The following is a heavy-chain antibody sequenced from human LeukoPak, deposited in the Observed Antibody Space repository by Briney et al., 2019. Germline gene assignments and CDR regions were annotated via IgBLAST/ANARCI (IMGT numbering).Heavy chain of an antibody. D-gene: IGHD1-26*01. Sequence: GASVTVSCKASGYTFTGFYMHWVRQAPGQGLEWVGWINPHSGGTNYAQKFQGRVSMTRDTSISTAYMELSRLKSDDTAVYYCATERGIVGASVRFDYWGQGTLVTVSS. CDR2: INPHSGGT. V-gene: IGHV1-2*02. CDR1: GYTFTGFY. J-gene: IGHJ4*02. CDR3: ATERGIVGASVRFDY.